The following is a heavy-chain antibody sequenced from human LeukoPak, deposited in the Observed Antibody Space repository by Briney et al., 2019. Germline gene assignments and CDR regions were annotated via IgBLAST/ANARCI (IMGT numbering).Heavy chain of an antibody. D-gene: IGHD3-3*01. CDR3: ARSYDFWSGPPFDP. CDR2: INPNSGGT. J-gene: IGHJ5*02. V-gene: IGHV1-2*02. CDR1: GYTFTGHY. Sequence: ASVKVSFKASGYTFTGHYMHWVRQAPGQGLEWMGWINPNSGGTKYAQKFQGRVTLTRDTSISTAYMELSRLRCDDTAVYYCARSYDFWSGPPFDPWGQGTLVTVSS.